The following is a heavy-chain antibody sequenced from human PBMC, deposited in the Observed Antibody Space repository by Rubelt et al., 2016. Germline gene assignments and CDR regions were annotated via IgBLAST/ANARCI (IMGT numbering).Heavy chain of an antibody. J-gene: IGHJ4*02. Sequence: QVQLQQWGAGLLKPSETLSLTCAVYGGSFSGYYWSWIRQPPGKGLEWIGEINHSGSTNYNPSLKRPVTISVDTSKNKFSRKLCSVTAADTAVYYCARVGYGDYTRWGQGTLVTVSS. D-gene: IGHD4-17*01. CDR3: ARVGYGDYTR. CDR2: INHSGST. CDR1: GGSFSGYY. V-gene: IGHV4-34*01.